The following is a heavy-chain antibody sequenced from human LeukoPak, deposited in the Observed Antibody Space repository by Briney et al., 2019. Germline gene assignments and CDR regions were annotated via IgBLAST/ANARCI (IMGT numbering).Heavy chain of an antibody. Sequence: ASVKVSCKASGYTFTGYYMHWVRQAPGQGLEWMGRINPNSGGTNYAQKFQGRVTMTGDTSISTAYMELSRLRSDDTAVYYCARVGATWGNWFDPWGQGTLVTVSS. D-gene: IGHD1-26*01. CDR2: INPNSGGT. CDR3: ARVGATWGNWFDP. J-gene: IGHJ5*02. CDR1: GYTFTGYY. V-gene: IGHV1-2*06.